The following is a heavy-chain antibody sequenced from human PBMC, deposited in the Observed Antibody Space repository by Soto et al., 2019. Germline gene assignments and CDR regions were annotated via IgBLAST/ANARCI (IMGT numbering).Heavy chain of an antibody. V-gene: IGHV4-59*01. CDR2: IYYSGST. D-gene: IGHD2-15*01. CDR3: ARVGYCSGGSCLDY. CDR1: GGSISSYY. Sequence: QVQLQESGPGLVKPSETLSLTCTVSGGSISSYYWYWIRQPPGKGLEWIGYIYYSGSTNYNPSLKSRVTISVDTSKNQFSRKLSSVTAADTAVYYCARVGYCSGGSCLDYWGQGTLVTVSS. J-gene: IGHJ4*02.